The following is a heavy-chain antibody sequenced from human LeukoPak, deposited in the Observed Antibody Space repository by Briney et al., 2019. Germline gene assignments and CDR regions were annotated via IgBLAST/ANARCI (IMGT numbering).Heavy chain of an antibody. J-gene: IGHJ4*02. CDR3: ARDDYGDYLPGY. D-gene: IGHD4-17*01. CDR1: GYTFTSYG. Sequence: ASVKVSFKASGYTFTSYGISWVRQAPGQGLEWMGWISAYNGNTNYAQKLQGRVTMTTDTSTSTAYMELRSLRSDDTAVYYCARDDYGDYLPGYWGQGTLVTVSS. V-gene: IGHV1-18*01. CDR2: ISAYNGNT.